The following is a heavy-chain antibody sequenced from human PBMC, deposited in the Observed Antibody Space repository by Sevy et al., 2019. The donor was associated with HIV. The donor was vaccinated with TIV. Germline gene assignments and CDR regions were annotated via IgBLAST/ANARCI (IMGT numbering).Heavy chain of an antibody. CDR3: ARAGTGSYRAYFDY. Sequence: GGSLRLSCAASEFTVSSSYMSWVRQAPGKGLEWVSILYSGGSTYYAASAKGRFAGSRDNSKNTLYLQMNSLGAEDTAVYYCARAGTGSYRAYFDYWGQGTLVTVSS. D-gene: IGHD1-26*01. J-gene: IGHJ4*02. V-gene: IGHV3-53*01. CDR2: LYSGGST. CDR1: EFTVSSSY.